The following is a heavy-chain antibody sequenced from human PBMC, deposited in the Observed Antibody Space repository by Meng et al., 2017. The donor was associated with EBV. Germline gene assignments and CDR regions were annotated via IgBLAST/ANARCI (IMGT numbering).Heavy chain of an antibody. V-gene: IGHV4-39*07. CDR2: IYYSGST. D-gene: IGHD6-13*01. CDR1: GGSISSSSYY. CDR3: ARRGYSSSRTEFDP. J-gene: IGHJ5*02. Sequence: QLQLQESGPGLVKPSXXXXLXXXVSGGSISSSSYYWGWIRQPPGKGLEWIGSIYYSGSTYYNPSLKSRVTISVDTSKNQFSLKLSSVTAADTAVYYCARRGYSSSRTEFDPWGQGTLVTVSS.